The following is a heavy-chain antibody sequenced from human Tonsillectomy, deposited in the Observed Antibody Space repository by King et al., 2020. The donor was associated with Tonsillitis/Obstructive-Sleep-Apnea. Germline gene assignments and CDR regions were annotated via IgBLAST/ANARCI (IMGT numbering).Heavy chain of an antibody. J-gene: IGHJ4*02. Sequence: QLVQSGGGLVQPGGSLRLSCAASGFTFRNSAMSWVRQVPGKRLEWVSAISGSGNEKYYADSVRGRFSISRDNSKNTLYLQLNSLRADATALYYCAKEGPGGQQLIWVDSWGQGTLVTVSS. D-gene: IGHD6-13*01. CDR3: AKEGPGGQQLIWVDS. V-gene: IGHV3-23*04. CDR1: GFTFRNSA. CDR2: ISGSGNEK.